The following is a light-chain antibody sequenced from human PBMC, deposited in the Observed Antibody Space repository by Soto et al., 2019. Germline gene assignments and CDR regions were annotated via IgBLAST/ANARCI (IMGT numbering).Light chain of an antibody. CDR2: GNS. J-gene: IGLJ1*01. V-gene: IGLV1-40*01. CDR1: SSNIGAGYD. Sequence: QSVLTQPPLMSGAPGQRVTISGTGSSSNIGAGYDVHWYQQLPGTAPKLLIYGNSNRPSWVPDRFSGSTSGTSASLAITGLQAEDEADYYCQSYDSSLSGYVFATGPKGTV. CDR3: QSYDSSLSGYV.